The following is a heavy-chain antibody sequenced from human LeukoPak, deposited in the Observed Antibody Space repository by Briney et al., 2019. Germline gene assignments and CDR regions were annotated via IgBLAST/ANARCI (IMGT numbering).Heavy chain of an antibody. CDR1: GFALKSYS. CDR3: ARVAVSGPTGWFDS. CDR2: TSSTSAYI. D-gene: IGHD2-8*02. V-gene: IGHV3-21*01. J-gene: IGHJ5*01. Sequence: PGGSLRLSCAGSGFALKSYSLSWVRQAPGKGLEWVSSTSSTSAYIYYADSAKGRFTISRDNVDNVVYLQMNSLGAEDTAVYYCARVAVSGPTGWFDSWGQGTLVIVSS.